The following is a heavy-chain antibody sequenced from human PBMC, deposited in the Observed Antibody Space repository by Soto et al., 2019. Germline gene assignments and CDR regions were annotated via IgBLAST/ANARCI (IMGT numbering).Heavy chain of an antibody. V-gene: IGHV4-34*01. CDR2: INHSGST. CDR3: ARGSRWGVVSRPIDY. J-gene: IGHJ4*02. CDR1: GGSFSGYY. Sequence: SETLSLTCAVYGGSFSGYYWSWIRQPPGKGLEWIGEINHSGSTNYNPSLKSRVTISVDTSKNQFSLKLSSVTAADTAVYYCARGSRWGVVSRPIDYWGQGTLVTVSS. D-gene: IGHD2-15*01.